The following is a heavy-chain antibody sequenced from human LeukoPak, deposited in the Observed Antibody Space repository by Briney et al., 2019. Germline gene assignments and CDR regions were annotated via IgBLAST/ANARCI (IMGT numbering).Heavy chain of an antibody. CDR3: VRQGFCSGDGCHSNAFDL. CDR1: GYTFTNYW. V-gene: IGHV5-51*01. D-gene: IGHD2-15*01. Sequence: GESLKISCKGSGYTFTNYWIGWVRQMPGKGLGWMGIIYPGDSDTRYSPSLQGQVTISVDKSINTAYVQWSSLKASDTAAYYCVRQGFCSGDGCHSNAFDLWGHGTMVIVSS. J-gene: IGHJ3*01. CDR2: IYPGDSDT.